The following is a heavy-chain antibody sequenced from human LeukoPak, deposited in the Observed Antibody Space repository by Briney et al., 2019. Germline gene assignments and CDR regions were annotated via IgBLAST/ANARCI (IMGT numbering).Heavy chain of an antibody. CDR3: ARGVMITFGGVIESYYMDV. Sequence: ASVKVSCKASGYTFTGYYMHWVRQAPGQGLEWMGWINPNSGGTNYAQKFQGRVTMTRDTSISTAYMELSRLRSDDTAVYYCARGVMITFGGVIESYYMDVWGKGTTVTVSS. CDR2: INPNSGGT. J-gene: IGHJ6*03. D-gene: IGHD3-16*02. V-gene: IGHV1-2*02. CDR1: GYTFTGYY.